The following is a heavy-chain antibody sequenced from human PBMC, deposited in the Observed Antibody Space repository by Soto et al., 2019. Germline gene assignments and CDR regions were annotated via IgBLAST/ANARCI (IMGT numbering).Heavy chain of an antibody. D-gene: IGHD2-2*01. CDR3: PASGEYCSSTSCPP. J-gene: IGHJ3*01. Sequence: GGSLRLSCAASGFTFSSYGMHWVRQAPGKGLEWVAVISYDESNKYYADSVKGRFTISRDNAKNSLYLQMNSLRAEDTAVYYCPASGEYCSSTSCPPWGQGTMVTVSS. V-gene: IGHV3-30*03. CDR1: GFTFSSYG. CDR2: ISYDESNK.